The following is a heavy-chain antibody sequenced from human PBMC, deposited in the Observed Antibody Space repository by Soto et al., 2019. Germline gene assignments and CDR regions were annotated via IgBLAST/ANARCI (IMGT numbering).Heavy chain of an antibody. J-gene: IGHJ4*02. CDR1: GFSFSVYA. D-gene: IGHD3-10*01. CDR3: AKEDVWFAKDY. CDR2: ISHDGSDK. V-gene: IGHV3-30*04. Sequence: PGGSLRLSCAASGFSFSVYALHWVRQAPGKGLEWLAVISHDGSDKYYADSVRGRFTISRDNSENTLYLQMNSLRPEDTAVYYCAKEDVWFAKDYWGQGTLVTVSS.